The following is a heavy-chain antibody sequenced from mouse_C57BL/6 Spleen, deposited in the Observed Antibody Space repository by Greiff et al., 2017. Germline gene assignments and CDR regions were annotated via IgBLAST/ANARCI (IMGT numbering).Heavy chain of an antibody. D-gene: IGHD2-3*01. CDR2: IDPETGGT. J-gene: IGHJ3*01. V-gene: IGHV1-15*01. Sequence: VQVVESGAELVRPGASVTLSCKASGYTFTDYEMHWVKQTPVHGLEWIGAIDPETGGTAYNQKFKGKAILTADKSSSTAYMELRSLTSEDSAVYYCTRPYDGYHGGFAYWGQGTLVTVSA. CDR3: TRPYDGYHGGFAY. CDR1: GYTFTDYE.